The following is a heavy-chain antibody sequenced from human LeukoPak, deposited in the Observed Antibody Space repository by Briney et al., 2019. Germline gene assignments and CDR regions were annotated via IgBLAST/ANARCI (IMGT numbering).Heavy chain of an antibody. J-gene: IGHJ4*02. Sequence: SQTLSLTCAISGDSVSSNSAAWNWIRQSPSRGLEWLGRTYYRSKWYNDYAVSVKSRITINPDTSKNQFSLKLSSLTAADTAVYYCARLHARNLGVVPAARGLYYFDYWGQGTLVTVSS. V-gene: IGHV6-1*01. CDR1: GDSVSSNSAA. CDR3: ARLHARNLGVVPAARGLYYFDY. CDR2: TYYRSKWYN. D-gene: IGHD2-2*01.